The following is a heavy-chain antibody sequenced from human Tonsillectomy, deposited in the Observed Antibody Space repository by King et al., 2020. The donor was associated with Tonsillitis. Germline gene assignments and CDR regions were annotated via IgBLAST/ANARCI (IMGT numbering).Heavy chain of an antibody. V-gene: IGHV3-23*04. J-gene: IGHJ5*02. CDR3: AKALYCGGDCS. CDR1: GFTFSNYG. D-gene: IGHD2-21*02. CDR2: ISASGGNT. Sequence: VQLVESGGGLVQPGVSLRLSCAASGFTFSNYGMTWVRQALGRGLEWVSTISASGGNTHYADSVKGRFTISRDNSKNTLHLQMNSLRAEDTAIYYCAKALYCGGDCSWGQGTLVTVSS.